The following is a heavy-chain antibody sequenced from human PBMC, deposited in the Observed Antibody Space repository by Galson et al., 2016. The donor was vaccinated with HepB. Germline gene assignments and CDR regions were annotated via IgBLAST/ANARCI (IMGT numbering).Heavy chain of an antibody. V-gene: IGHV3-23*01. D-gene: IGHD1/OR15-1a*01. CDR3: AKGTTRQVHFGYFDY. J-gene: IGHJ4*02. CDR1: GFIFSNYA. Sequence: SLRLSCAASGFIFSNYAMSWVRQAPGKGLEWVSGISYSAGRTYFADSVKGRFPNSRDNSKHSLYLQMNSLRVEDTAVYYCAKGTTRQVHFGYFDYWGQGTLVTVSS. CDR2: ISYSAGRT.